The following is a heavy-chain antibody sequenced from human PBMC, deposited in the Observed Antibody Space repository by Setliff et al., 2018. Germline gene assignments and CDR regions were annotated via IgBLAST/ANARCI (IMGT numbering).Heavy chain of an antibody. V-gene: IGHV1-69*13. J-gene: IGHJ6*03. CDR1: GGTFSSYV. CDR3: AGGQPLDRKYYYYMDV. Sequence: SVKVSCKASGGTFSSYVISWVREAPGQGLEWMGGIIPMFGTNYAQKFQGRVTITADESTSTAYMELSSLGSEDTAVYYCAGGQPLDRKYYYYMDVWGKGTTVTVSS. D-gene: IGHD1-1*01. CDR2: IIPMFGT.